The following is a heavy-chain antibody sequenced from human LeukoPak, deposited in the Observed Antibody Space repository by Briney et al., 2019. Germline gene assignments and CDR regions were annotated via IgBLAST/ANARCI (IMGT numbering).Heavy chain of an antibody. CDR2: IYSGGST. CDR3: ARGVYPDYFQH. CDR1: GFTFSSYA. Sequence: SGGSLRLSCATSGFTFSSYAMSWVRQAPGKGLEWVSVIYSGGSTYYADSVKGRFTISRDNSKNTLYLQMNSLRAEDTAVYYCARGVYPDYFQHWGQGTLVTVSS. D-gene: IGHD1-14*01. J-gene: IGHJ1*01. V-gene: IGHV3-66*02.